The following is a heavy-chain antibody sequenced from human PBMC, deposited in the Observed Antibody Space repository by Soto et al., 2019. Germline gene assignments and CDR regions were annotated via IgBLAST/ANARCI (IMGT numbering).Heavy chain of an antibody. CDR3: GPGGRGSYQDI. D-gene: IGHD1-26*01. J-gene: IGHJ3*02. CDR1: GFTFSRYA. V-gene: IGHV3-30*07. Sequence: GWSLRLSCEASGFTFSRYAMHWVRQAPGKGLDWVAVISGDGGIVYHADSVKGRFAISRDNSKNTLYLQMNSLRAGDTAVYYCGPGGRGSYQDIWGQGTMVTVSS. CDR2: ISGDGGIV.